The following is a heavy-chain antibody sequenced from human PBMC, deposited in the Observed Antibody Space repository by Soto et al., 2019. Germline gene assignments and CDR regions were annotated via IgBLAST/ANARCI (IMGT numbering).Heavy chain of an antibody. CDR2: INHTGST. J-gene: IGHJ6*04. CDR3: ARTLPRDAMAV. Sequence: QVQLQQWGAGLLKPSETLSLTCAVYVGSFSDYYWSWIRQPPGKGLEWIAKINHTGSTNYNPSLTSRVIISVETSKHQFSLKVTSVPAADTAVYDGARTLPRDAMAVWGKGTKVTVSS. CDR1: VGSFSDYY. V-gene: IGHV4-34*01.